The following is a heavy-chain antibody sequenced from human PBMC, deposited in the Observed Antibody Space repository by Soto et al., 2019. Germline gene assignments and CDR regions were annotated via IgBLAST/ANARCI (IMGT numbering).Heavy chain of an antibody. J-gene: IGHJ4*02. V-gene: IGHV6-1*01. D-gene: IGHD3-22*01. Sequence: SQTLSLTCAISGDRVSSNSAAWNWSRQSPSRGLEWLGRTYYRSKWYNDYAVSVKSRITIDPDTSKNQFSLQLNSVTPEDTAVYFCARLRDYYDSSGYFSEALDFWGQGTLVTVSS. CDR3: ARLRDYYDSSGYFSEALDF. CDR1: GDRVSSNSAA. CDR2: TYYRSKWYN.